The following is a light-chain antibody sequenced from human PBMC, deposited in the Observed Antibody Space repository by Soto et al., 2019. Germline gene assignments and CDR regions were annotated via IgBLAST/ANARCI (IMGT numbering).Light chain of an antibody. CDR2: DAS. J-gene: IGKJ1*01. Sequence: DIQLTQSPSTLSASVGYRVTITCRASQTISNWLAWYQQRPGKAPQLLISDASRLESGVPSRFSGSGSGTEFTLTISSLQPDDSATYYCQQYKSYSPRTFGQGTK. CDR3: QQYKSYSPRT. CDR1: QTISNW. V-gene: IGKV1-5*01.